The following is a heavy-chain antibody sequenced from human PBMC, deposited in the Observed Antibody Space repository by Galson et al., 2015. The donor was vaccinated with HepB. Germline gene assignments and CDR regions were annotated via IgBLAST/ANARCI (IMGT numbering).Heavy chain of an antibody. CDR2: ISWDGGST. CDR3: AKDGGYSDHYGMDV. J-gene: IGHJ6*02. D-gene: IGHD5-12*01. V-gene: IGHV3-43D*03. CDR1: GFTFDDYA. Sequence: SLRLSCAASGFTFDDYAMHWVRQAPGKGLEWVSLISWDGGSTYYADSVKGRFTISRDNSKNSLYLQMNSLRAEDTALYYCAKDGGYSDHYGMDVWGQGTTVTVSS.